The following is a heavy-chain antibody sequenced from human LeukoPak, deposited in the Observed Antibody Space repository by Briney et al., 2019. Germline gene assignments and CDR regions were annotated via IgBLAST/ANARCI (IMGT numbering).Heavy chain of an antibody. J-gene: IGHJ5*02. CDR3: AIDGPFGELLSFNWFDP. CDR2: ISGSGGST. Sequence: PGGSLRLSCAASGFTFSSYAMSWVRQAPGKGLEWVSAISGSGGSTYYADSVKGRFTISRDNSKNTLYLQMNSLRAEDTAVYYCAIDGPFGELLSFNWFDPWGQGTLVTVSS. V-gene: IGHV3-23*01. D-gene: IGHD3-10*01. CDR1: GFTFSSYA.